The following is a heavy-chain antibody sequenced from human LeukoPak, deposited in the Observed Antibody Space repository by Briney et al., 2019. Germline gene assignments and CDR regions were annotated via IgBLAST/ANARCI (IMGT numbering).Heavy chain of an antibody. Sequence: SQTLSLTCTVSGGSISSGGYYWSWIRQHPGKGLEWIGYIYYSGSIYYNPSLKSRVTISVDTSKNQFSLKLSSVTAADTAVYYCARVLPPTAIDYWGQGTLVTVSS. CDR1: GGSISSGGYY. CDR2: IYYSGSI. D-gene: IGHD1-26*01. CDR3: ARVLPPTAIDY. J-gene: IGHJ4*02. V-gene: IGHV4-31*03.